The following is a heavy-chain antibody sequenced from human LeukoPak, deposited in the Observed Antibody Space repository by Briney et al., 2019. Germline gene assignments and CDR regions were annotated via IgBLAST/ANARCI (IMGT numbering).Heavy chain of an antibody. CDR2: IYPGDSGT. Sequence: GESLKISCKGSGYSFTGYWTGWVRQMPGKGLEWMGIIYPGDSGTRYSPSFQDQVTISADKSISTAYLQWSSLKASDTAMYYCARSTGVGYYGSGSYSYWGQGTLVTVSS. V-gene: IGHV5-51*01. CDR3: ARSTGVGYYGSGSYSY. CDR1: GYSFTGYW. J-gene: IGHJ4*02. D-gene: IGHD3-10*01.